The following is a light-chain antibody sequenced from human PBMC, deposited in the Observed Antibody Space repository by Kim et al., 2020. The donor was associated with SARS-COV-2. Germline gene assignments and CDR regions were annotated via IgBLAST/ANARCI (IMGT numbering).Light chain of an antibody. V-gene: IGLV1-47*01. CDR3: AAWDDSLSGPV. CDR1: SSNIGSNH. J-gene: IGLJ2*01. Sequence: GQRFTSSCSGSSSNIGSNHVYWYQQLPGTAPKLLIYRNNQRPSGVPDRFSGSKSGTSASLAISGLRSEDEAEYHCAAWDDSLSGPVFGGGTQLTVL. CDR2: RNN.